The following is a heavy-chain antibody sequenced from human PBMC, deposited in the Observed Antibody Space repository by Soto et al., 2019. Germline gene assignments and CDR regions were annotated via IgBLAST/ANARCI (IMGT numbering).Heavy chain of an antibody. V-gene: IGHV3-53*02. D-gene: IGHD6-6*01. CDR3: ARGVPWSLAALCAFDI. CDR1: GFTVSSNY. Sequence: EVQLVETGGGLIQPGGSLRLSCAASGFTVSSNYMSWVRQAPGKGLEWVSVIYSGGSTYYADSVKGRFTISRDNSKNTLYLQMNSLRAADTAVYYCARGVPWSLAALCAFDIWGQGTMVTVSS. CDR2: IYSGGST. J-gene: IGHJ3*02.